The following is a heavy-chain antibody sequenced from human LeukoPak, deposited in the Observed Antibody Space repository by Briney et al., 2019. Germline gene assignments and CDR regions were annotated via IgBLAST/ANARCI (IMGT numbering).Heavy chain of an antibody. V-gene: IGHV5-51*01. CDR3: ARRILTGYYAFDY. D-gene: IGHD3-9*01. CDR2: IYPGDSDT. CDR1: GXRFTSYW. Sequence: PGGSLKISCKGSGXRFTSYWIGWVRQMPGKGLEWMGIIYPGDSDTRYSPSFQGQVTISAGKSISTAYLQWSSLKASDTAMYYCARRILTGYYAFDYWGQGTLVTVSS. J-gene: IGHJ4*02.